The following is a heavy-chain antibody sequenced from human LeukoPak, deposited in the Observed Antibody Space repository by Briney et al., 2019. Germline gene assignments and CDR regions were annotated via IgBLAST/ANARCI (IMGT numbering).Heavy chain of an antibody. CDR3: AKSEVTTAYFDY. J-gene: IGHJ4*02. CDR2: ISYDGSNK. D-gene: IGHD4-17*01. V-gene: IGHV3-30-3*02. CDR1: GFTFSSYA. Sequence: GRSLRLSCAASGFTFSSYAMHWVRQAPGKGLEWVAVISYDGSNKYYADSVKGRFTISRDNSKNTPYLQMNSLRAEDTAVYYCAKSEVTTAYFDYWGQGTLVTVSS.